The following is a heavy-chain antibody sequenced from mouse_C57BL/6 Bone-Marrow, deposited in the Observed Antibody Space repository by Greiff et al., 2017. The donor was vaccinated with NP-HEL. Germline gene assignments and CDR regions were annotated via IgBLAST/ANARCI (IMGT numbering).Heavy chain of an antibody. D-gene: IGHD1-1*01. CDR3: ARGTVVAQYYYAMDY. CDR2: IDPSDSYT. J-gene: IGHJ4*01. CDR1: GYTFTSYW. V-gene: IGHV1-69*01. Sequence: VQLQQPGAELVMPGASVKLSCKASGYTFTSYWMHWVKQRPGQGLEWIGEIDPSDSYTNYNQKFKGKSTLTVDKSSSTAYMQLSSLTSEDSAVYYCARGTVVAQYYYAMDYWGQGTSVTVSS.